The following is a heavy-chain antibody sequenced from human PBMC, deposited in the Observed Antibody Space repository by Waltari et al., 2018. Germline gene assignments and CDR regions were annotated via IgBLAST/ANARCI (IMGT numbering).Heavy chain of an antibody. J-gene: IGHJ3*02. Sequence: QVQLVQSGAEVKKPGSSVKVSCTASGGTFSRYAIRWVRQAPGQGLEWMGGIIPIFGTANYAQKFQGRVTITTDESTSTAYMELSSLRSEDTAVYYCARDKARGQWDRAFDIWGQGTMVTVSS. V-gene: IGHV1-69*05. D-gene: IGHD1-26*01. CDR3: ARDKARGQWDRAFDI. CDR1: GGTFSRYA. CDR2: IIPIFGTA.